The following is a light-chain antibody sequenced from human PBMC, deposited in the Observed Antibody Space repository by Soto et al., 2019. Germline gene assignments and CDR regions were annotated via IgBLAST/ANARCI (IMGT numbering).Light chain of an antibody. CDR1: SSDVGGYDY. CDR2: GVS. J-gene: IGLJ3*02. Sequence: QSVLTQPRSVSGSPGQSVTISCSGTSSDVGGYDYVSWYQQHPGKAPKLMIYGVSKRPSGVPDRFSGSKSGNTASLTIAVLQAEDEADYYCCSYAGSYTGVFGGGTKLTVL. V-gene: IGLV2-11*01. CDR3: CSYAGSYTGV.